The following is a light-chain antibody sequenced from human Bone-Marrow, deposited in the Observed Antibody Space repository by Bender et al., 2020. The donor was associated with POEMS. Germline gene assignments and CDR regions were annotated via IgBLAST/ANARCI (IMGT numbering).Light chain of an antibody. V-gene: IGLV2-14*02. CDR3: VAWDDTLNGWV. Sequence: QSALTQPASVSGSPGQSITISCTGTSSDIGSYNFVSWYQQLPGKAPKLIIYEVSKRPSGVPDRFSGSMSGTSASLAISGLHSEDEADYYCVAWDDTLNGWVFGGGTKLTVL. J-gene: IGLJ2*01. CDR2: EVS. CDR1: SSDIGSYNF.